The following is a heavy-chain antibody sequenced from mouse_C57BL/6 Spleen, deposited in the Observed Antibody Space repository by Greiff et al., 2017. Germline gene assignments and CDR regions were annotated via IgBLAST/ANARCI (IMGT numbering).Heavy chain of an antibody. Sequence: QVQLQQPGAELVKPGASVKLSCTASGYTFTSYWMHWVKQRPGQGLEWVGMIHPNSGSTNYTEKFKSKSTLTVDKSSSTAYMQLSSLTSEDSAVYYCARGAITTGVATGDWYFDVWGTGTTVTVSS. J-gene: IGHJ1*03. D-gene: IGHD1-1*01. CDR1: GYTFTSYW. CDR2: IHPNSGST. CDR3: ARGAITTGVATGDWYFDV. V-gene: IGHV1-64*01.